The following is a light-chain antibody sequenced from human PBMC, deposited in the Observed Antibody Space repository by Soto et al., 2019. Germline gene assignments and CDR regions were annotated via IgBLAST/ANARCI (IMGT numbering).Light chain of an antibody. CDR2: GAA. CDR1: QSVFSS. CDR3: QQFNTYSYT. J-gene: IGKJ2*01. Sequence: EIVMTQSPATLSVSPGERATLSCRASQSVFSSLAWYQQKPGQAPRLLIYGAATRATGIPARFSGSGSGTEFTLTISSLQSEDFATYYCQQFNTYSYTFGQGTRVEIK. V-gene: IGKV3-15*01.